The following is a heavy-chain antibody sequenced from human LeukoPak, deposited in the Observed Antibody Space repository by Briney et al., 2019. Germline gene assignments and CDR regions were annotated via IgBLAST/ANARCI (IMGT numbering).Heavy chain of an antibody. Sequence: PSETLSLTCAVSGGSISSGGYSWSWIRQPPGKGLEWIGYIYHSGSTYHNPSLKSRVTISVDRSKNQFSLKLSSVTAADTAVYYCARELWFGELLWFDPWGQGTLVTVSS. D-gene: IGHD3-10*01. V-gene: IGHV4-30-2*01. CDR2: IYHSGST. CDR3: ARELWFGELLWFDP. CDR1: GGSISSGGYS. J-gene: IGHJ5*02.